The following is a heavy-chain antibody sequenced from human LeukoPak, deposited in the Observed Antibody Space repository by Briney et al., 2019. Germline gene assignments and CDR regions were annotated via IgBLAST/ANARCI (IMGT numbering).Heavy chain of an antibody. V-gene: IGHV1-2*06. CDR1: GYTFTGYY. J-gene: IGHJ4*02. D-gene: IGHD1/OR15-1a*01. CDR2: INPNSGGT. CDR3: ARGGHLGITTTRY. Sequence: ASVKVSCKASGYTFTGYYMHWVRQAPGQGLEWMGRINPNSGGTNYAQKFQGRVTMTRDTSIRTAYMELSRLRSDDTAVYYCARGGHLGITTTRYWGQGTLVTVSS.